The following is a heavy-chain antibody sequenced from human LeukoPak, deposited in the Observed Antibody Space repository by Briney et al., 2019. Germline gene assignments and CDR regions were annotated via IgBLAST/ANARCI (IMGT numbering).Heavy chain of an antibody. J-gene: IGHJ4*02. CDR1: GFTFSSYG. CDR2: ISYDGSNK. Sequence: SGGSLRLSCAASGFTFSSYGMHWVRQAPGKGLEWVTFISYDGSNKYYTDSVEGRFTIYRDNSKNTLYLQMNSLRAEDTAVYYCANELTTVTHFDYWGQGTLVTVSS. D-gene: IGHD4-17*01. CDR3: ANELTTVTHFDY. V-gene: IGHV3-30*18.